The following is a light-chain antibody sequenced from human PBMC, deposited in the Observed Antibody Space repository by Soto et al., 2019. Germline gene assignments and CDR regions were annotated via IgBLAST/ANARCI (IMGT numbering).Light chain of an antibody. Sequence: SALTQPASVSGSPGQSIAISCTGTSSDVGGHNYVSWYQQHPGKAPQLIIFEVINRPSGVSNRFSGSKSDNTASLTISGLQGEDEADYYCSSYSSSNTYVFGTGTKLTVL. V-gene: IGLV2-14*01. J-gene: IGLJ1*01. CDR1: SSDVGGHNY. CDR2: EVI. CDR3: SSYSSSNTYV.